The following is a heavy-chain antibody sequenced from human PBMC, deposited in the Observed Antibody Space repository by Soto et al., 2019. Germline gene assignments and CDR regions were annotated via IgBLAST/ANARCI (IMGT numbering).Heavy chain of an antibody. CDR3: ARDEVPAANWLDP. CDR1: GYIFINYG. V-gene: IGHV1-18*01. CDR2: ISGYNGNT. D-gene: IGHD2-2*01. J-gene: IGHJ5*02. Sequence: ASVKVSCKASGYIFINYGITWVRQAPGQGLEWMGWISGYNGNTNHAQKFQGRVTMTTDTSTSTAYMELRGLGFDDTAVYYCARDEVPAANWLDPWGQGTLVTVSS.